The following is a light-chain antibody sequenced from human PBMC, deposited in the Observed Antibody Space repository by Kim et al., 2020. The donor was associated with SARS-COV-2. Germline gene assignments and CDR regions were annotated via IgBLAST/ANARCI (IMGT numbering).Light chain of an antibody. CDR2: YDS. Sequence: SYELTQPPSVSVAPGKTARITCGGNNIGSKSVHWYQQKPGQAPVLVIYYDSDRPSGIPERISGSNSGNTATLTISRVEAGDEADYYCQVWDSSSVHLRVFGGGTQLTVL. V-gene: IGLV3-21*04. J-gene: IGLJ3*02. CDR1: NIGSKS. CDR3: QVWDSSSVHLRV.